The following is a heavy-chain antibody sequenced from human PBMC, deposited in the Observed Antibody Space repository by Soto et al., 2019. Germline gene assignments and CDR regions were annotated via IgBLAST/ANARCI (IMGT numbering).Heavy chain of an antibody. D-gene: IGHD3-16*02. Sequence: SVKVSCKASGGTFSSYAISWVRQAPGQGLEWMGGIIPIFGTANYAQKFQGRVTITADESTSTAYMELSSLRSEDTAVYYCARDFWAGGFGELSTDGMDVWGQGTKVTVSS. CDR1: GGTFSSYA. CDR2: IIPIFGTA. V-gene: IGHV1-69*13. CDR3: ARDFWAGGFGELSTDGMDV. J-gene: IGHJ6*02.